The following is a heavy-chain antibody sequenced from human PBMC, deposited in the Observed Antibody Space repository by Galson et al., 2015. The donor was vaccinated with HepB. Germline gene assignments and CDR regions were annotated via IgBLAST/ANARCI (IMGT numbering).Heavy chain of an antibody. V-gene: IGHV3-23*01. Sequence: SLRLSCAASVFTFWNYTMNWVRQAPGGGLEWVAGISIGGGTTYCPDSLKGRFTPSRDNSKNTLYLHIVNLRAEDTAVYFCARQVGTMGSFHFDFWGQGILVTVSS. J-gene: IGHJ4*02. CDR1: VFTFWNYT. CDR2: ISIGGGTT. CDR3: ARQVGTMGSFHFDF. D-gene: IGHD3-10*01.